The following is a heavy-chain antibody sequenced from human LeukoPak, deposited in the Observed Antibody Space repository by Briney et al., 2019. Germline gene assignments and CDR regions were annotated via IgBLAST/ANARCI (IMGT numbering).Heavy chain of an antibody. J-gene: IGHJ4*02. Sequence: GSLRLSCAASGFSFSTYVMSWVRQAPGKGLEWVAGFSGSAGSTSYADSVKGRFIISRDNSNNTLSLQMNSLTAEDTAVYYCAKDKSGYDSWAFDYWGPGTLVTVSS. D-gene: IGHD5-12*01. V-gene: IGHV3-23*01. CDR2: FSGSAGST. CDR3: AKDKSGYDSWAFDY. CDR1: GFSFSTYV.